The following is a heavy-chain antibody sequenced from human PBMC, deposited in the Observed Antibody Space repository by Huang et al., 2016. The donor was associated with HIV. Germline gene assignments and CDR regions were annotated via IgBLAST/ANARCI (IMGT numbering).Heavy chain of an antibody. V-gene: IGHV3-30*18. CDR2: ISYDGSNK. CDR1: GFSFSTYG. CDR3: AKDGADEEWDIDY. Sequence: VQLVESGGGVVQPGRSLRLACAASGFSFSTYGLPWVRQAPGKGLEWVAVISYDGSNKYYAHSVKRRFTISRDTSENKVYLQMNSLRHEDTAVYYCAKDGADEEWDIDYWGQGTLVTVSS. J-gene: IGHJ4*02. D-gene: IGHD1-26*01.